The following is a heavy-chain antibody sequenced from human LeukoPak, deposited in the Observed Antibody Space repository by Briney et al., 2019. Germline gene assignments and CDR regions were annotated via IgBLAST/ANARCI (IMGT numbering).Heavy chain of an antibody. J-gene: IGHJ6*02. CDR1: GYTFTSYG. V-gene: IGHV1-18*01. CDR2: ISAYNGNT. CDR3: ARDFWSGYYTYCYYYGMDV. Sequence: ASVKVSCKASGYTFTSYGISWVRQAPGQGLEWMGWISAYNGNTNYAQKLQGRVTMTTDTSTSTAYMELRSLRSDDTAVYYCARDFWSGYYTYCYYYGMDVWGQGTTVTVSS. D-gene: IGHD3-3*01.